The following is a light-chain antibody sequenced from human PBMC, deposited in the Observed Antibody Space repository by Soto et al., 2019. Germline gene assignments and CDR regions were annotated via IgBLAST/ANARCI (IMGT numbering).Light chain of an antibody. J-gene: IGKJ3*01. Sequence: DIQMTQSPSTLSASVGDRVTITCRASQSISGWLAWYQQKPGKAPKLLIYKASSLESGVPSRFSGSGSGTEFTLTISRLEPEDFAVYYCQQYGSSPGFTFGPGTKVDIK. CDR1: QSISGW. CDR3: QQYGSSPGFT. V-gene: IGKV1-5*03. CDR2: KAS.